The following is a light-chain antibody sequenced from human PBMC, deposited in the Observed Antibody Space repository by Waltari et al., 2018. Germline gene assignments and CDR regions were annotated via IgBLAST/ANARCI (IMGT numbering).Light chain of an antibody. CDR1: SSNIGSKF. CDR2: RNT. CDR3: ASWDDSLSHWV. Sequence: QSVPTQPPSASGTHGQRVSISCSGSSSNIGSKFVSWYQQLPGSAPKLLIIRNTQRSSGVPDRFSASKSGTSASLAISGLRSDDEGYYYCASWDDSLSHWVFGGGTKVTVL. V-gene: IGLV1-47*01. J-gene: IGLJ3*02.